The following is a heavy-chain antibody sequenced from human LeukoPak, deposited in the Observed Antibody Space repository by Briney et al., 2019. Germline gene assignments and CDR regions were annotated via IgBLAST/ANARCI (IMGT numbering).Heavy chain of an antibody. V-gene: IGHV3-74*01. CDR2: INSDGSST. J-gene: IGHJ4*02. Sequence: PGGSLRLSCAASGFTFSSYWMNWVRQAPGKGLVWVSRINSDGSSTTYADSVKGRFTISRDNAKNTLYLQMNSLRAEDTAVYYCAKEYSSSSRFDYWGQGTLVTVSS. CDR1: GFTFSSYW. D-gene: IGHD6-6*01. CDR3: AKEYSSSSRFDY.